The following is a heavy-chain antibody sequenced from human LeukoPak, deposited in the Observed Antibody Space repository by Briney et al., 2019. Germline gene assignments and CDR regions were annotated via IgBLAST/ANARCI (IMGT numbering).Heavy chain of an antibody. V-gene: IGHV4-59*01. CDR1: GGSISTYY. Sequence: PSGTLSLTCTVSGGSISTYYWSWIRQPPGKGLEWIGYIYYSGSTKYNPSLKSRVTISVDPSKNQFSLKLRSVTAADTAAYYCARGGFLDPFDPWGRGTLVTVSP. CDR3: ARGGFLDPFDP. CDR2: IYYSGST. J-gene: IGHJ5*02. D-gene: IGHD1-1*01.